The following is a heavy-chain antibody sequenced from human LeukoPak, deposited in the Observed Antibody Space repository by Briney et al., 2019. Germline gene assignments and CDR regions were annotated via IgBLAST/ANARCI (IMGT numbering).Heavy chain of an antibody. CDR2: INHSRST. Sequence: SETLSLTXAVYGGSLSGYYWSWIRQPPGKGLEWIGEINHSRSTNYNPSLKRRVTISVDTSKNQFSLKLSSVTAADTAVYYCARGRLYGSGSYYPSRRNWFDPWGQGTLVTVSS. D-gene: IGHD3-10*01. J-gene: IGHJ5*02. CDR3: ARGRLYGSGSYYPSRRNWFDP. CDR1: GGSLSGYY. V-gene: IGHV4-34*01.